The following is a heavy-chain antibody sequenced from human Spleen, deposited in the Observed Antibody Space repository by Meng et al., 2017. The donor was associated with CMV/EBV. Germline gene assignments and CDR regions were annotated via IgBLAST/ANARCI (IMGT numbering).Heavy chain of an antibody. CDR1: GFSFSHAW. D-gene: IGHD4-11*01. Sequence: GESLKISCAASGFSFSHAWMSWVRQAPGKGLEWVGLIQSKEDGGATDYAVAVNDRFTISRDDSKNTMYLQMSDLKPEDSGLYYCTTYTMITVTTAYFYYGMDVWGRGTTVTVSS. CDR2: IQSKEDGGAT. CDR3: TTYTMITVTTAYFYYGMDV. V-gene: IGHV3-15*01. J-gene: IGHJ6*02.